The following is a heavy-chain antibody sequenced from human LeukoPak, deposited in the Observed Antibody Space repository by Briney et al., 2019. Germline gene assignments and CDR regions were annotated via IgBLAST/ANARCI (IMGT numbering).Heavy chain of an antibody. V-gene: IGHV3-23*01. Sequence: PGGSLRLSCAASGFTFTCCAMSWVRQAPGKGLEWVSGISGSGGSTYYADSVKGRFTTSRDNSKNTVFLQINSLRAEDTAVYYCAKDRGTGSPHDWGQETLVTVSS. CDR1: GFTFTCCA. CDR3: AKDRGTGSPHD. J-gene: IGHJ4*02. CDR2: ISGSGGST. D-gene: IGHD3-10*01.